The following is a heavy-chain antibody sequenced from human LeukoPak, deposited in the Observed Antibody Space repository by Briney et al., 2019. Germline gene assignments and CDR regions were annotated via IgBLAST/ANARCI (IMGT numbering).Heavy chain of an antibody. D-gene: IGHD2-2*01. CDR2: INSDGSVT. V-gene: IGHV3-74*01. J-gene: IGHJ6*03. Sequence: GGSLRLSCAASGFTFSSYWMHWVRQAPGKGLVWVSRINSDGSVTNYADSVKGRFTISRDNAKNSLYLQMNSLRAEDTAVYYCARSVVVPAASYMDVWGKGTTVTISS. CDR3: ARSVVVPAASYMDV. CDR1: GFTFSSYW.